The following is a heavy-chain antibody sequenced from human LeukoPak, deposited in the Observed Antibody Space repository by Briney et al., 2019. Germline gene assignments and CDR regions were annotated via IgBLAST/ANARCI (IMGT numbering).Heavy chain of an antibody. CDR2: IYYTGNT. J-gene: IGHJ5*02. CDR3: AKSNAWDWFDP. Sequence: SSETLSLTCAVSGGSITSSNWWSWVRQPPGKGLEWIGEIYYTGNTNYNPSLKSRVTISVDKSNNQFSLNLSSVTAADTAVYYCAKSNAWDWFDPWGQGTLVTVSS. V-gene: IGHV4-4*02. CDR1: GGSITSSNW. D-gene: IGHD4-11*01.